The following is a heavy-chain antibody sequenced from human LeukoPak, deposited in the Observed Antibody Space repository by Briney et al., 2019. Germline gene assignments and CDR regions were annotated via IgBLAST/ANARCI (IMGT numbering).Heavy chain of an antibody. CDR3: ARLRYSNTWFILDP. J-gene: IGHJ5*02. CDR1: GGTFSSYD. CDR2: IIPIFGTA. Sequence: SVKVSCKTSGGTFSSYDISWVRQAPGQGLEWMGGIIPIFGTANYAQKFQDRVTITADESTSTVYMELSSLRSEDTAVYYCARLRYSNTWFILDPWGQGTLVTVSS. V-gene: IGHV1-69*13. D-gene: IGHD6-13*01.